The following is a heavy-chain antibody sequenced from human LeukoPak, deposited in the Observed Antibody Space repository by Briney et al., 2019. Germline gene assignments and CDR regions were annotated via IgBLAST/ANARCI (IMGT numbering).Heavy chain of an antibody. V-gene: IGHV1-8*01. CDR1: GYTFTSYD. CDR3: ATSGYESLRTVTRYTVRTNYGTDV. Sequence: ASVKVSCKASGYTFTSYDINWVRQATGQGLEWMGWMNPNSGNTGYAQKFQGRVTMTRNTSISTAYMELSSLRSEDTAVYYCATSGYESLRTVTRYTVRTNYGTDVWGQGTTVTVSS. D-gene: IGHD5-12*01. J-gene: IGHJ6*02. CDR2: MNPNSGNT.